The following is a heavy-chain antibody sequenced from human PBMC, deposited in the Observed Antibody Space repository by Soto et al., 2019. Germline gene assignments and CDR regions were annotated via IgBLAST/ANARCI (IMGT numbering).Heavy chain of an antibody. J-gene: IGHJ4*02. Sequence: SETLSLTCTASGGSVSSGSYYWSWIRQPPGKGLEWIGYIYYSGSTNYNPSLKSRVTISVDTSKNQVSLKLSSVTAADTAVYYCARSAGGYCSGGSCYPVDYWGQGTLVTVSS. D-gene: IGHD2-15*01. V-gene: IGHV4-61*01. CDR1: GGSVSSGSYY. CDR3: ARSAGGYCSGGSCYPVDY. CDR2: IYYSGST.